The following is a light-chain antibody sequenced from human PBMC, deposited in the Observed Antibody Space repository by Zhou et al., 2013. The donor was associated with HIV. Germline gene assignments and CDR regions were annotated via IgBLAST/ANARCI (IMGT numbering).Light chain of an antibody. CDR3: QHSHDRPVS. Sequence: DVQLTQSPSSLSASVGDAVTITCRASQNIGNNLHWYQVAPGKAPRVLIVGASNLQFAVPSRFHGSGFGTDFALTISSLQREDVATYFCQHSHDRPVSFGGGTKVEIK. CDR1: QNIGNN. CDR2: GAS. J-gene: IGKJ4*01. V-gene: IGKV1-39*01.